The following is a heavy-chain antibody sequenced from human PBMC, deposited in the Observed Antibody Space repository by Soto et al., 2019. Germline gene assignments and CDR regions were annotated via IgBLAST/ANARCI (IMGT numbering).Heavy chain of an antibody. CDR3: AKGGRQWLVTSDFNY. J-gene: IGHJ4*02. V-gene: IGHV3-30*18. D-gene: IGHD6-19*01. CDR2: VSHDGRNT. CDR1: GFTFSDYV. Sequence: VQLAASVGGVGQPGRSLRLSCAASGFTFSDYVMHYVRHAPGKGLEWVAVVSHDGRNTHYADSVKGRFTTSRDSSKNTVSLEMTSLRAEDTAVYYCAKGGRQWLVTSDFNYWGQGALVTVSS.